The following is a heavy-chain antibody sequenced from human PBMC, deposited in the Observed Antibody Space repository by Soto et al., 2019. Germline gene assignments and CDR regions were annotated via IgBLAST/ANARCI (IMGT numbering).Heavy chain of an antibody. V-gene: IGHV3-30-3*01. Sequence: QVQLVESGGGVVQPGGSLRLSCEASGFTFSRYAMHWVRQAPGKGLEWLAILSYDGVNNYYADSVKGRFTISRDNSKNTLYLLMNNLSPDDTAVYYCARQILVAAGLNSPFDYWGQGTLVSLSS. CDR2: LSYDGVNN. D-gene: IGHD6-13*01. J-gene: IGHJ4*02. CDR1: GFTFSRYA. CDR3: ARQILVAAGLNSPFDY.